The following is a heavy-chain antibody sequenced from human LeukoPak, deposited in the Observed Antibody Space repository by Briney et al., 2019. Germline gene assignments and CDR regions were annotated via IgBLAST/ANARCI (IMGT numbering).Heavy chain of an antibody. CDR1: GYSISSGYY. V-gene: IGHV4-38-2*02. J-gene: IGHJ2*01. Sequence: PSETLSLTCTVSGYSISSGYYWGWIRQPPGKGLEWIGSIYHSGSTYYNPSLKSRVTISVDTSKNQFSLKLSSVTAADTAVYYCAKEGVPYPVWYFDLWGRGTLVTVSS. CDR3: AKEGVPYPVWYFDL. CDR2: IYHSGST. D-gene: IGHD3-10*01.